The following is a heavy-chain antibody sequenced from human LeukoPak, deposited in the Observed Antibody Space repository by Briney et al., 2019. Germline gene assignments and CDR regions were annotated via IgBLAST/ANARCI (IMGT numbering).Heavy chain of an antibody. D-gene: IGHD6-13*01. CDR2: IGASTGTT. J-gene: IGHJ4*02. CDR1: GFTFSRLD. Sequence: GGSLRLSCAASGFTFSRLDMTWVRQAPGKGLEWVSGIGASTGTTYYADSVKGRFIISRDNSKDTLYLQVNSLRAEDTAVYYCAKGSWCDYWGQGSLVTVSS. CDR3: AKGSWCDY. V-gene: IGHV3-23*01.